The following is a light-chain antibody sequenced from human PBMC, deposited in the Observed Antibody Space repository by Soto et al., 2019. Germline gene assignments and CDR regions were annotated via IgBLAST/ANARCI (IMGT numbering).Light chain of an antibody. V-gene: IGKV3-11*01. J-gene: IGKJ5*01. Sequence: EIVLTQSPATLSLSPGERATLSCRASQSVSSYLAWYQQKPGQAPRLLIYDASNRATVIPARFSGSGSGTDFTLTISSLEPEDIAVYYCQQRSNWPPITFGQGTRLEI. CDR2: DAS. CDR3: QQRSNWPPIT. CDR1: QSVSSY.